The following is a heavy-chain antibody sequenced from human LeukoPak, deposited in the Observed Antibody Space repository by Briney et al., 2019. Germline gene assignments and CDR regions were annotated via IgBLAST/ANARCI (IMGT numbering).Heavy chain of an antibody. CDR1: GFTFSRYA. CDR2: VSVSGGST. J-gene: IGHJ4*02. Sequence: PGGSLRLSCAASGFTFSRYALNWARQAPGKGLEWVSTVSVSGGSTYYADSVKGRFTISRDNPENTLYLQMNSLRAEDTAVYYCAKDVKAGSGDYYFDYWGQGTLATVSS. V-gene: IGHV3-23*01. CDR3: AKDVKAGSGDYYFDY. D-gene: IGHD3-3*01.